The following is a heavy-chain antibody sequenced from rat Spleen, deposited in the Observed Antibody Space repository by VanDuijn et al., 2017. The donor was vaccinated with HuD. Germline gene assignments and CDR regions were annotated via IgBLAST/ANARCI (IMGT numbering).Heavy chain of an antibody. D-gene: IGHD4-3*01. V-gene: IGHV5-29*01. Sequence: EVQLVESGGGLVRPGRSLKLSCAGSGFTFSNYGMAWVRQAPTKGLEWVATISYDAFITYYRDSVKGRFTISRDNAKSALYLQMDSLRSEDTATYYCVRHNSGYYFDYWGQGVMVTVSS. CDR3: VRHNSGYYFDY. J-gene: IGHJ2*01. CDR2: ISYDAFIT. CDR1: GFTFSNYG.